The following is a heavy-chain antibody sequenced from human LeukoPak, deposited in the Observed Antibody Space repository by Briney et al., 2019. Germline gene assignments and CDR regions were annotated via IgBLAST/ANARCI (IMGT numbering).Heavy chain of an antibody. D-gene: IGHD3-22*01. J-gene: IGHJ6*02. Sequence: SVKVSCKASGGTFSSYAISWVRQAPGQGLEWMGRIIPILGIANYAQKFQGRVTITADKSTSTAYMELSSLRSEDTAVSYCARDPYPDSSGYYYYGMDVWGQGTTVTVSS. CDR1: GGTFSSYA. V-gene: IGHV1-69*04. CDR3: ARDPYPDSSGYYYYGMDV. CDR2: IIPILGIA.